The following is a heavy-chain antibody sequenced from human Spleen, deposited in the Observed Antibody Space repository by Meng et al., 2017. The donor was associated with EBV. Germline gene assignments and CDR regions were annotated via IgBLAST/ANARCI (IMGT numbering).Heavy chain of an antibody. J-gene: IGHJ4*02. CDR1: GFTFSTFW. CDR3: SRDLAGPFDD. CDR2: INEIGGTT. V-gene: IGHV3-74*01. Sequence: EVQLLEAGGGLVQLGGSLRFSCAASGFTFSTFWMHWVRQVPGKGLVWVARINEIGGTTTYADSVKGRFTISRDNPGNTLYLQMNSLRAEDTGVYFCSRDLAGPFDDWGQGTLVTVSS.